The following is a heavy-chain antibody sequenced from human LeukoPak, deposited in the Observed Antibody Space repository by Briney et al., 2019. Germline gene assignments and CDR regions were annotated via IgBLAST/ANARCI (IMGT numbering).Heavy chain of an antibody. D-gene: IGHD1-1*01. CDR2: IKQDGSEK. V-gene: IGHV3-7*01. J-gene: IGHJ4*02. CDR1: GFTFPNYW. CDR3: KSGGAAPGSFDY. Sequence: GGSLRLSCAASGFTFPNYWMSWVRQAPGKGLECVAKIKQDGSEKDYVDSVKGRFTISRDNAKNSLYLQLNSLRVEDTAVYYCKSGGAAPGSFDYWGQGTLVTVPP.